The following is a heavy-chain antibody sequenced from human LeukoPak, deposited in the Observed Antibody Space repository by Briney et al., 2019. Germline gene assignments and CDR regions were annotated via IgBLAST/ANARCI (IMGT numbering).Heavy chain of an antibody. Sequence: GGALRLSCAASGFTIGPYAMYWVRQGPGRGLEWVSVIKADGSGTFYADSVRGRFTTSRDNSKNSLYLQMNSLTSEDTALYYCATWAFYHNLDVWGQGATVIVSS. J-gene: IGHJ6*02. CDR1: GFTIGPYA. V-gene: IGHV3-43*02. CDR2: IKADGSGT. CDR3: ATWAFYHNLDV. D-gene: IGHD2/OR15-2a*01.